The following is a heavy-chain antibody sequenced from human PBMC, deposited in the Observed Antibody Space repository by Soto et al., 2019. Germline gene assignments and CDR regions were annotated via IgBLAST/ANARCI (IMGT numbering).Heavy chain of an antibody. J-gene: IGHJ6*02. CDR1: GYTFTGYY. V-gene: IGHV1-2*04. D-gene: IGHD1-7*01. CDR2: INPNSGGT. CDR3: ARDGGTTMRAYYYYGMDV. Sequence: GASVKVSCKASGYTFTGYYMQWVRQAPGQGLEWMGWINPNSGGTNYAQKFQGWVTMTRDTSISTAYMELSRLRSDDTAVYYCARDGGTTMRAYYYYGMDVWGQGTTVTVSS.